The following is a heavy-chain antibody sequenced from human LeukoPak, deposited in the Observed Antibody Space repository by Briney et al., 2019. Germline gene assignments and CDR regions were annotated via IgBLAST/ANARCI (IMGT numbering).Heavy chain of an antibody. CDR2: IKQDGSET. J-gene: IGHJ4*02. CDR3: ARWGYTNGWFYFEN. Sequence: GGSLRLSCAASTSTVRNYWMTWVRQAPGKGLEWVANIKQDGSETYYVDSVKGRFTISRDNAKNSLYLQMNSLRAEDTAVYYCARWGYTNGWFYFENWGQGTLVTVSS. CDR1: TSTVRNYW. V-gene: IGHV3-7*01. D-gene: IGHD6-19*01.